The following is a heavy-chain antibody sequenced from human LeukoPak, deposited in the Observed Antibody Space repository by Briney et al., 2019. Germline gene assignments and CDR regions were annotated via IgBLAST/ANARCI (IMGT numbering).Heavy chain of an antibody. CDR1: GFTSTNFA. CDR3: AADLSNPRMGXSYLDS. D-gene: IGHD2-8*01. CDR2: IIVGSGAT. J-gene: IGHJ4*02. Sequence: ASVKVSCKASGFTSTNFAVQWVLQARGQRLEWIGWIIVGSGATKCAQDFQERVTITRDLSTSTLYMELRSLTSEDTAVYYCAADLSNPRMGXSYLDSWGQGTLVTVSS. V-gene: IGHV1-58*01.